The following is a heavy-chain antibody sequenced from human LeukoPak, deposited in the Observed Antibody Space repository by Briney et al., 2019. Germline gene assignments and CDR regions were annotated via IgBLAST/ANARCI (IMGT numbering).Heavy chain of an antibody. CDR3: ARVPFAAGPDY. CDR1: GFTFSSYA. D-gene: IGHD6-13*01. J-gene: IGHJ4*02. CDR2: ISSSSSTI. Sequence: PGGSLRLSCAASGFTFSSYAMNWVRQAPGKGLEWVSYISSSSSTIYYADSVKGRFTISRDNAKNSLYLQMNSLRAEDTAVYYCARVPFAAGPDYWGQGTLVTVSS. V-gene: IGHV3-48*01.